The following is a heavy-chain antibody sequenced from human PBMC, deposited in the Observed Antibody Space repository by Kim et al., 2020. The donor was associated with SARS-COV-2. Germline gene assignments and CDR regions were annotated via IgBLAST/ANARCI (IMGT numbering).Heavy chain of an antibody. J-gene: IGHJ6*02. V-gene: IGHV1-2*02. Sequence: TNYAQKFQGRVTMTRDTSISTAYMELSRLRSDDTAVYYCARRGDPSGMDVWGQGTTVTVSS. CDR2: T. CDR3: ARRGDPSGMDV. D-gene: IGHD3-10*01.